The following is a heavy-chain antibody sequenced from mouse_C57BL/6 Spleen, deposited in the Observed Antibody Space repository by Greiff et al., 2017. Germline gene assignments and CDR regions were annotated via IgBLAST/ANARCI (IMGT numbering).Heavy chain of an antibody. CDR1: GYTFTDYY. CDR2: IYPGSGNT. Sequence: VQLQQSGAELVRPGASVKLSWKASGYTFTDYYINWVKQRPGQGLEWIARIYPGSGNTYYNEKFKGKATLTAEKSSSTAYMQLSSLTAEDSAVXFCARGGTAYWGQGTLVTVSA. CDR3: ARGGTAY. J-gene: IGHJ3*01. D-gene: IGHD3-3*01. V-gene: IGHV1-76*01.